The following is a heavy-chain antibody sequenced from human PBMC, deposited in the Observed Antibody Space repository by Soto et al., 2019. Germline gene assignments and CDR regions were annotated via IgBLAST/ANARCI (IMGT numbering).Heavy chain of an antibody. CDR3: ATHWTGVPRYYYGMDV. J-gene: IGHJ6*02. Sequence: QVQLVQSGAEVKKPASSVKVSCKASGGTFSSYAISWVRQAPGQGLEWRGGIIPIFGTADYAQKFQGRVTITADESTSTAYMELSSLRSEDTAVYYCATHWTGVPRYYYGMDVWGQGTTVTVSS. V-gene: IGHV1-69*12. CDR1: GGTFSSYA. D-gene: IGHD2-8*02. CDR2: IIPIFGTA.